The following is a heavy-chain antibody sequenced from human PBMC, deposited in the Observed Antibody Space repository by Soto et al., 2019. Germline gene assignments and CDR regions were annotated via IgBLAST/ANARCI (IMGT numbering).Heavy chain of an antibody. V-gene: IGHV4-30-2*01. Sequence: QLQLQESGSGLVKPSQTLSLTCAVSGGSISSGGYSWSWIRQPPGKGLEWIGYIYHSGSTYYNPSLKRRVTISVDRSKNQFSLKLSSVTAADTAVYYCARAYYGDYSYYYYGMDVWGQGTTVTVSS. J-gene: IGHJ6*02. CDR1: GGSISSGGYS. CDR2: IYHSGST. D-gene: IGHD4-17*01. CDR3: ARAYYGDYSYYYYGMDV.